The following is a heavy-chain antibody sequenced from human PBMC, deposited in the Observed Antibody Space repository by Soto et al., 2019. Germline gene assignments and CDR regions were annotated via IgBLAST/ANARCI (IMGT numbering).Heavy chain of an antibody. D-gene: IGHD2-15*01. J-gene: IGHJ6*02. CDR1: GGTFSSYA. CDR3: GLLSGYRADYYYGMDV. V-gene: IGHV1-69*01. Sequence: QGQLVQSGAEVKKPGSSVKVSCKASGGTFSSYAISWVRQAPGQGLEWMGGIIPIFGTANYAQKFQGRVTITADESTSTAYMELSSLRSEDTAVYYCGLLSGYRADYYYGMDVWGQGTTVTVSS. CDR2: IIPIFGTA.